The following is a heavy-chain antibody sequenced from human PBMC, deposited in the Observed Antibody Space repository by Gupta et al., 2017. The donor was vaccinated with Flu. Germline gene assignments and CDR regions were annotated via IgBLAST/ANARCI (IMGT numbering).Heavy chain of an antibody. CDR3: ARGDVQR. V-gene: IGHV3-72*01. J-gene: IGHJ1*01. CDR2: IRSKSTGYTT. Sequence: MAWVRQAPGKGLEWVARIRSKSTGYTTAYAASVQGRFTISKEDSRNSLYLQLNSLKTEDTAVYYCARGDVQRWGQGTLVTVSS.